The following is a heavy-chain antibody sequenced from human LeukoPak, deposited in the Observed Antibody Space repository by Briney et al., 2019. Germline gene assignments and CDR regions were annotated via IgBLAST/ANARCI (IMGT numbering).Heavy chain of an antibody. CDR3: AREATAPRPFSTDYYYYMDV. D-gene: IGHD6-6*01. CDR1: GITVSRNH. Sequence: GGSLRLSCAASGITVSRNHMSWVRQAPGKGLEWSPVIYRGGSTFDADSVKGRFTSSRDTSKNTFYLQMNSLRVEDTAVYYCAREATAPRPFSTDYYYYMDVWGKGTTVTVSS. CDR2: IYRGGST. J-gene: IGHJ6*03. V-gene: IGHV3-66*02.